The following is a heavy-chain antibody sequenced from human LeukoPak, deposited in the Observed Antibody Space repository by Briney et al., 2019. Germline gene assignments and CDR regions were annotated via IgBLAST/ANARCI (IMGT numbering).Heavy chain of an antibody. Sequence: SQTLSLTCTVSGGSISSGGYYWSWIRQHPGKGPEWIGYIYNSGSADFNPSLKSRGTISVDTSKNQFSLKLSSMTAADTAVYYCARGSESDPVYFDYWGQGTLVTVSS. J-gene: IGHJ4*02. V-gene: IGHV4-31*03. CDR3: ARGSESDPVYFDY. CDR1: GGSISSGGYY. CDR2: IYNSGSA. D-gene: IGHD3-3*01.